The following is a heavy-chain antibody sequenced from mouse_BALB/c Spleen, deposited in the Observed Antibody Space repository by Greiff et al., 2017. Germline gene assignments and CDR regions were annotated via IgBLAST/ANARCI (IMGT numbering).Heavy chain of an antibody. CDR2: INPSNGRT. CDR3: ARLEITYAMDY. J-gene: IGHJ4*01. CDR1: GYTFTSYW. D-gene: IGHD2-4*01. V-gene: IGHV1S81*02. Sequence: VQLQQPGAELVKPGASVKLSCKASGYTFTSYWMHWVKQRPGQGLEWIGEINPSNGRTNYNEKFKSKATLTVDKSSSTAYMQLSSLTSEDSAVYYCARLEITYAMDYWGQGTSVTVSS.